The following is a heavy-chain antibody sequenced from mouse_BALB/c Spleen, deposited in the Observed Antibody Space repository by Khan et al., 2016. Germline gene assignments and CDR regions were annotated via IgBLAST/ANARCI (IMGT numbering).Heavy chain of an antibody. CDR3: ARNSLNGYDGVFAY. V-gene: IGHV2-6-4*01. CDR2: IWGGGST. CDR1: GFSLSRYS. J-gene: IGHJ3*01. D-gene: IGHD2-2*01. Sequence: QVQLKQSGPGLVAPSQSLSITCTVSGFSLSRYSVHWVRQPPGKGLEWLGMIWGGGSTDYNSALKSRLSINKENSKSQVFLKMNSLQTDDTAINYCARNSLNGYDGVFAYWGQGTLVTVSA.